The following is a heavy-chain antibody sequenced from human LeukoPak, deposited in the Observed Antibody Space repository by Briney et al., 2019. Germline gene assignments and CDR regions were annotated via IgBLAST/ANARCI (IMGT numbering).Heavy chain of an antibody. CDR3: ASQHMVRGSIDY. CDR1: DGSISSDY. V-gene: IGHV4-59*01. D-gene: IGHD3-10*01. CDR2: IYYSGST. J-gene: IGHJ4*02. Sequence: SETQSLTCTVSDGSISSDYWSWIRQPPGKGLEWIGFIYYSGSTSYNPSLTNRVTISVDTSKNQFSLRLSSVTAADTAVYYCASQHMVRGSIDYWGQGTLVTVSS.